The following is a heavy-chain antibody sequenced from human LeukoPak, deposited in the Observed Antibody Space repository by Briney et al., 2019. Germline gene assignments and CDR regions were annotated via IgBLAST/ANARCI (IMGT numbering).Heavy chain of an antibody. CDR1: GFTFSTSD. V-gene: IGHV3-48*04. D-gene: IGHD3-10*01. CDR3: ARSGLHDY. Sequence: QAGGSLRLSCAASGFTFSTSDMSWVRQAPGKGLEWLSYIDSSSTPIYYADSVKGRFTISRDNAKSSLYLQMNSLRAEDTAVYYCARSGLHDYWGQGTLVTVSS. J-gene: IGHJ4*02. CDR2: IDSSSTPI.